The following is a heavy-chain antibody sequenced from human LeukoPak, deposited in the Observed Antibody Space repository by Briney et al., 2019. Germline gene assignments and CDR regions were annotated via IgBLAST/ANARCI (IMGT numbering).Heavy chain of an antibody. CDR1: GDTFSSYA. D-gene: IGHD2-15*01. J-gene: IGHJ4*02. Sequence: GASVKVSCKASGDTFSSYAISWVRQAPGQGLEWMGGIIPIIGTAKYAQKFQGRVTVTADESTSTAYMELSSLRSEDTAVYYCARGYCSGGSCPSDYWGQGTLVTVSS. CDR3: ARGYCSGGSCPSDY. CDR2: IIPIIGTA. V-gene: IGHV1-69*13.